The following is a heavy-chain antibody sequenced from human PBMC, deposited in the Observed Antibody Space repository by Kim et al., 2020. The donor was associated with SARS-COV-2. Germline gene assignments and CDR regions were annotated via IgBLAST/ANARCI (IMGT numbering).Heavy chain of an antibody. CDR1: GFTFSGSA. Sequence: GGSLRLSCAASGFTFSGSAMHWVRQASGKGLEWVGRIRSKANSYATAYAASVKGRFTISRDDSKNTAYLQMNSLKTEDTAVYYCTRPGRRFGESFGYYYYGMDVWGQGTTVTVSS. CDR3: TRPGRRFGESFGYYYYGMDV. CDR2: IRSKANSYAT. J-gene: IGHJ6*02. D-gene: IGHD3-10*01. V-gene: IGHV3-73*01.